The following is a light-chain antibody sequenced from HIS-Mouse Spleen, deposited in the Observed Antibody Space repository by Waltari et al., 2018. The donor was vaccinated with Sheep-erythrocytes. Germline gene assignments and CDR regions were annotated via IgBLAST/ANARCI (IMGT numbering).Light chain of an antibody. CDR2: LNSDGSH. V-gene: IGLV4-69*01. CDR3: QTWGTGIHVV. J-gene: IGLJ2*01. CDR1: SGHSSYA. Sequence: QLVLTQSPSASASLGASVKLTCTLSSGHSSYAIAWHQQQPEKGPRYLMKLNSDGSHSKGDGFPARFSGSSSGAERYLTISSLQSEDEADYYCQTWGTGIHVVFGGGTKLTVL.